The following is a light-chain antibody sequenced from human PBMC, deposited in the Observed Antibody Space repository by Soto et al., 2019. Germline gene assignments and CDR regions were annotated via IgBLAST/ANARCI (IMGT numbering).Light chain of an antibody. J-gene: IGKJ2*01. Sequence: IVLTQSPGTLSLSPGERATLSCRASQSVYANYLAWYQQKPGQAPRLLIYSGSDRAIGIPDRFSGSGSGTDFTLTISRLEPEDFAVYYCHQYGRSSTFGQGTKLEI. CDR3: HQYGRSST. V-gene: IGKV3-20*01. CDR1: QSVYANY. CDR2: SGS.